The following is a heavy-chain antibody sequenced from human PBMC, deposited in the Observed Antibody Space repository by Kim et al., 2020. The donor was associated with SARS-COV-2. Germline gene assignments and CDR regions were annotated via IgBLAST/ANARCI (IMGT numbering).Heavy chain of an antibody. D-gene: IGHD3-10*01. Sequence: GGSLRLSCAVSRFTFNNYWINWVRHAPGKGLVWVSRISSDGSITNYADSVKGRFTMSRDNAENTLYLRMNSLRAVDTAVYYCARGFFRYGFDVWGQGTTVTFSS. CDR1: RFTFNNYW. V-gene: IGHV3-74*01. J-gene: IGHJ6*02. CDR2: ISSDGSIT. CDR3: ARGFFRYGFDV.